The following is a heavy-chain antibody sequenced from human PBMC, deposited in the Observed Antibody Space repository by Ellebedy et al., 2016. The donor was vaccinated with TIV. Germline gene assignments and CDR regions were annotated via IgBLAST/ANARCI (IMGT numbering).Heavy chain of an antibody. CDR1: GGTFSSYA. Sequence: SVKVSXXASGGTFSSYAISWVRQAPGQGLEWMGRIIPILGIANYAQKFQGRVTITADKSTSTAYMELSSLRSEDTAVYYCARALDSSGYYLHWYFDLWGRGTLVTVSS. V-gene: IGHV1-69*04. D-gene: IGHD3-22*01. CDR2: IIPILGIA. J-gene: IGHJ2*01. CDR3: ARALDSSGYYLHWYFDL.